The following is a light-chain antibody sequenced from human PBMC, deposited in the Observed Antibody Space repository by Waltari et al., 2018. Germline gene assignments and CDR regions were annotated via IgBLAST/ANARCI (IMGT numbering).Light chain of an antibody. J-gene: IGKJ3*01. CDR3: QHRSNWPPFT. CDR1: QGVGRH. V-gene: IGKV3-11*01. Sequence: EIVLTQSPATLSLSPGKRATLSCRASQGVGRHLAWYQQKPGQTPRLLIYDASSRATGIPARFSGSGSGTDFTLTINSLEPEDFAVYYCQHRSNWPPFTFGPGTKVDIK. CDR2: DAS.